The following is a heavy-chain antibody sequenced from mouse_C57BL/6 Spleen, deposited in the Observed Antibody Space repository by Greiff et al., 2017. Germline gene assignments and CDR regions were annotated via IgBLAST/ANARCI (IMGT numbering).Heavy chain of an antibody. Sequence: EVQLQQSGAELVRPGASVKLSCTASGFNIKDDYMHWVKQRPEQGLEWIGWIDPENGDTEYASKFQGKATITADKSSNTAYLQLSSLTSEDTAVYYCTTVYYGSSYGYFDYWGQGTTLTVSS. J-gene: IGHJ2*01. CDR3: TTVYYGSSYGYFDY. V-gene: IGHV14-4*01. D-gene: IGHD1-1*01. CDR1: GFNIKDDY. CDR2: IDPENGDT.